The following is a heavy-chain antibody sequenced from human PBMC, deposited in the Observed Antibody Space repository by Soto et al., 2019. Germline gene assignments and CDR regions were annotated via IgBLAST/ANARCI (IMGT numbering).Heavy chain of an antibody. CDR3: ASGGVNDHFDY. J-gene: IGHJ4*02. CDR2: IYSTGST. Sequence: PSETLSLTCTVSDVPITSSNYYWGWVRQPPGKGLEWIGTIYSTGSTYYNPSLKSRVTISIDTSKNQFSLKLSSVTAADTAVYFCASGGVNDHFDYLGQGTLVTVS. D-gene: IGHD1-1*01. CDR1: DVPITSSNYY. V-gene: IGHV4-39*01.